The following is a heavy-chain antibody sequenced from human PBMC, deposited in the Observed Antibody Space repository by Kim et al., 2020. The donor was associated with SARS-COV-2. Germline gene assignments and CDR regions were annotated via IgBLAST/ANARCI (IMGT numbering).Heavy chain of an antibody. V-gene: IGHV1-24*01. J-gene: IGHJ6*03. Sequence: VKVSCKVSGYTLTKFSMYSVRQAPGQGLEGMGGIDAEQGETIYAQKFQGRVTMTQDTSTATAYLELSSLRSDDTAVYYGATGSVPDASHCRDYYYLY. CDR1: GYTLTKFS. CDR2: IDAEQGET. D-gene: IGHD2-2*01. CDR3: ATGSVPDASHCRDYYYLY.